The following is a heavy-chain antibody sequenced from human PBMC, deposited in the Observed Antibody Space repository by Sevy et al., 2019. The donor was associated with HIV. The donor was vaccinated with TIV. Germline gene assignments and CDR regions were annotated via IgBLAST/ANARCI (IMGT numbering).Heavy chain of an antibody. CDR1: KYTLTEWA. CDR3: VTTKDYYESSGYPFDY. CDR2: FDPEDDEK. J-gene: IGHJ4*02. D-gene: IGHD3-22*01. Sequence: ASVKVSCKVSKYTLTEWAIHWVRQAPGKGLEWVATFDPEDDEKIYAQKFQGRVTLTEDRSTDTAYMELSSLRYDDTAVYYGVTTKDYYESSGYPFDYWGQGTLVTVSS. V-gene: IGHV1-24*01.